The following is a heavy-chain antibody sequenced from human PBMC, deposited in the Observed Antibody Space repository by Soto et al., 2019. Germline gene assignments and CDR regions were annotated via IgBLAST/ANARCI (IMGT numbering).Heavy chain of an antibody. CDR3: ARARGLRLGELSYSDFDY. J-gene: IGHJ4*02. D-gene: IGHD3-16*02. V-gene: IGHV4-34*01. CDR2: INHSGST. Sequence: QVQLQQWGAGLLKPSETLSLTCAVYGGSFSGYYWSWIRQPPGKGLEWIGEINHSGSTNYNPFLKSRVTISVDTSKNQFSLKLSSVTAADTAVYYCARARGLRLGELSYSDFDYWGQGTLVTVSS. CDR1: GGSFSGYY.